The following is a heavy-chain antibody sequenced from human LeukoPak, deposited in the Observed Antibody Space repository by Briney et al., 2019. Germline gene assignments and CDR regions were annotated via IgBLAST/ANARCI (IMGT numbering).Heavy chain of an antibody. Sequence: PGGSLRLSCAASAASVDEYGMSWVRQSPGKGLEWISGIKWNGGRTYYADSVKGRFTISRDNAKNSLYLQMNSLRAEDTAFYYCAGSRSLVAVAGIEGFDIWGQGTMVTGSS. D-gene: IGHD6-19*01. CDR2: IKWNGGRT. CDR1: AASVDEYG. J-gene: IGHJ3*02. CDR3: AGSRSLVAVAGIEGFDI. V-gene: IGHV3-20*04.